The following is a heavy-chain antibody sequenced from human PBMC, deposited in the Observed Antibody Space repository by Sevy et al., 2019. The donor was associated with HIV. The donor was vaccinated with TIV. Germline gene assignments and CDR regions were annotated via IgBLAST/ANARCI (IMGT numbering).Heavy chain of an antibody. CDR3: TTDWCCGTTWGHSFDL. D-gene: IGHD2-21*01. CDR1: GFPFSDPW. J-gene: IGHJ3*01. V-gene: IGHV3-15*04. Sequence: GGSLRLSCAVSGFPFSDPWMNWVPPAPGKGLEWVGLIEYENEVGTTDHPAPVKGRLTTSRDDSKTTLFLQMSSLKTADNAIDYCTTDWCCGTTWGHSFDLWGQGTMVTVSS. CDR2: IEYENEVGTT.